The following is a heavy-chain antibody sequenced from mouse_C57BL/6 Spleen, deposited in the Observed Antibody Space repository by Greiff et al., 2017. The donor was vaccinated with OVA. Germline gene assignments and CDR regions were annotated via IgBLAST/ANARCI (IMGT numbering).Heavy chain of an antibody. CDR1: GFTFSSYA. V-gene: IGHV5-4*01. CDR3: ARDDPFAY. J-gene: IGHJ3*01. CDR2: ISDGGSYT. Sequence: EVMLVESGGGLVKPGGSLKLSCAASGFTFSSYAMSWVRQTPEKRLECVATISDGGSYTYYPDNVKGRFTISRDNAKNNLYLQMSHLKSEDTAMYYCARDDPFAYWGQGTLVTVSA.